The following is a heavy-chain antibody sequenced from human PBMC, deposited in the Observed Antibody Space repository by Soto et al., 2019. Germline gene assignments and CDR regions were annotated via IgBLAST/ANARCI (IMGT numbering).Heavy chain of an antibody. CDR1: GGSIISGY. CDR2: ISYSGNT. J-gene: IGHJ4*02. Sequence: QVQLQESGPGLVKPSETLSLTCTVSGGSIISGYWSWIRQPPGKGLEWIGYISYSGNTNYNPSLKSRVTMSVDTPKNQFSLRLSSVTTADTAVYYCAGLRGYAGSPIDYWGQGTLVTVFS. CDR3: AGLRGYAGSPIDY. V-gene: IGHV4-59*01. D-gene: IGHD2-15*01.